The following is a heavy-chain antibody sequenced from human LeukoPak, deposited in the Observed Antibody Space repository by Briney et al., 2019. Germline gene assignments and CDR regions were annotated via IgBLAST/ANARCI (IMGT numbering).Heavy chain of an antibody. J-gene: IGHJ4*02. V-gene: IGHV4-38-2*02. CDR2: IYYSGST. CDR3: ARIGATPHPYYFDY. Sequence: SETLSLTCSVFGYSISSGYYWGWIRQSPGKGLEWIGSIYYSGSTYYNPSLKSRVTISVDTSKNQFSLKLSSVTAAGTAVYYCARIGATPHPYYFDYWGQGTLVTVSS. D-gene: IGHD5-12*01. CDR1: GYSISSGYY.